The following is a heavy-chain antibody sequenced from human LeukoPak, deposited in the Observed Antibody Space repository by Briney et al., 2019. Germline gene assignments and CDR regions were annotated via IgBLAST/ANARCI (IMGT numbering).Heavy chain of an antibody. V-gene: IGHV3-30*02. CDR3: AKEGETTRVAKSLLGDNMDV. D-gene: IGHD4-23*01. CDR1: GFTFTTYG. CDR2: IMFDGTEQ. Sequence: GGSLRLSCAASGFTFTTYGMHWVRQAPGRGLEWVAAIMFDGTEQYYADSVKGRFTISRDDSKSTLYLQMNSLRAEDTAVYYCAKEGETTRVAKSLLGDNMDVWGKGTTVIVSS. J-gene: IGHJ6*03.